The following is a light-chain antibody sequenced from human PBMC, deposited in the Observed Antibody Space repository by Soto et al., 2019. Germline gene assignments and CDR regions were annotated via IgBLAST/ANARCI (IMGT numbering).Light chain of an antibody. V-gene: IGLV2-11*01. J-gene: IGLJ1*01. Sequence: QSALTQPRSVSGSPGQSVNISCTGTSRDVGGYNYVSWYQQHPGKAPKLMMSDVSNRPSGVPDRCSGSKSGNTASLTISGLQAEDEADYYCCSSAGSDTFVVGTGTKLTVL. CDR1: SRDVGGYNY. CDR2: DVS. CDR3: CSSAGSDTFV.